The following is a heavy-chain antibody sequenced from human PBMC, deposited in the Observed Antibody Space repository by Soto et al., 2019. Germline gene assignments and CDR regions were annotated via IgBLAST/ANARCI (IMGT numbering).Heavy chain of an antibody. J-gene: IGHJ2*01. CDR2: ISSSSSYI. V-gene: IGHV3-21*01. Sequence: GGSLRLSCAASGFTFSSYSMNWVRQAPGKGLEWVSSISSSSSYIYYADSVKGRFTISRDNAKNSLYLQMNSLRAEDTAVYYCARDLEYYDILTGYTSYWYFDLWGRGTLVTVSS. CDR3: ARDLEYYDILTGYTSYWYFDL. CDR1: GFTFSSYS. D-gene: IGHD3-9*01.